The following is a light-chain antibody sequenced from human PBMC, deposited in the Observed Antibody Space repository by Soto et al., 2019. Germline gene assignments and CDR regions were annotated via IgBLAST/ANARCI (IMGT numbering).Light chain of an antibody. J-gene: IGKJ1*01. CDR1: QSVSSK. Sequence: EIVMTQSPATLSVSPGERATLSCRASQSVSSKLAWYQQKHGQAPRLLIYGASTRATGVPARFSGSGSGTEFTLTISSLQSEDFAVYYCHQYNDWPTWTLGQGTKVEIK. CDR3: HQYNDWPTWT. CDR2: GAS. V-gene: IGKV3-15*01.